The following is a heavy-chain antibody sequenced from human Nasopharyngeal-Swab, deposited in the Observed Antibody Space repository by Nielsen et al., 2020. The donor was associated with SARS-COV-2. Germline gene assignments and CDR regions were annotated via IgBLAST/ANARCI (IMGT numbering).Heavy chain of an antibody. D-gene: IGHD4-17*01. Sequence: GESLKISCAASGFTFSSYAMHWVRQAPGKGLEWVAVISYDGSNKYYADSVKGRFTISRDNSKNTLYLQMNSLRAEDTAVYYCAKGQAVGDFDYWGQGTLVTVSS. CDR1: GFTFSSYA. CDR3: AKGQAVGDFDY. V-gene: IGHV3-30-3*01. J-gene: IGHJ4*02. CDR2: ISYDGSNK.